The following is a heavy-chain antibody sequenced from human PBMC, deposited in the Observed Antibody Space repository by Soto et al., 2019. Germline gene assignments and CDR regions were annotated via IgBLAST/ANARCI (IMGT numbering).Heavy chain of an antibody. D-gene: IGHD3-10*01. J-gene: IGHJ6*02. Sequence: GASVNVSCKASGYTFTSYDINWVRQATGQGLEWMGWMNPNSGNTSYAQKFQGRVTMTRNTSISTAYMELSSLRSEDTAVYYCARGPLWFGELTYYYYGMDVWGQGTTVTVSS. V-gene: IGHV1-8*01. CDR2: MNPNSGNT. CDR1: GYTFTSYD. CDR3: ARGPLWFGELTYYYYGMDV.